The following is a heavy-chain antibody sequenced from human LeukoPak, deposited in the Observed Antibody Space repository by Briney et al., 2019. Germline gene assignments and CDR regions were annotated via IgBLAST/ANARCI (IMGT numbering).Heavy chain of an antibody. CDR3: ARVVGVLWLDYMDV. V-gene: IGHV4-34*01. D-gene: IGHD3-10*01. J-gene: IGHJ6*03. Sequence: SETLSLTCAVYGGSFSVYYWSWIRQPPGKGLEWIGEINHSGSTNYNPSLKSRVTISVDTSNNHFSLKLSSVTAADTAVYYCARVVGVLWLDYMDVWGKGTTVTISS. CDR2: INHSGST. CDR1: GGSFSVYY.